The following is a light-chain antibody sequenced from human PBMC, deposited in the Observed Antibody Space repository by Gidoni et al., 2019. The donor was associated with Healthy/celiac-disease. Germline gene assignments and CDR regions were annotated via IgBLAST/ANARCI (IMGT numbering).Light chain of an antibody. CDR2: KAS. CDR1: QSISDW. CDR3: QHYGSLWT. Sequence: DIQMTQSPSTLSASVGDRVTITCRASQSISDWLAWYQQKPGEAPNLLIDKASRLESGVPSRFSGSGSGTEFALTISSLQPNDLATYYCQHYGSLWTFGQGTKVEIK. V-gene: IGKV1-5*03. J-gene: IGKJ1*01.